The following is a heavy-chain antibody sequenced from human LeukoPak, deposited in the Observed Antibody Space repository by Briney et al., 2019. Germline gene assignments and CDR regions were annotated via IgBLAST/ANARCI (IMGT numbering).Heavy chain of an antibody. CDR3: ARASGHHYYYYMDV. Sequence: GASVKVSCKASGYTFSSYGINWVRQAPGEGLEWMGWISAYNGDTVYAQKFQGRVTMTADTSTNTAYMDLRSLRSDDTAVYYCARASGHHYYYYMDVWAKGTTVTISS. J-gene: IGHJ6*03. D-gene: IGHD1-26*01. CDR1: GYTFSSYG. V-gene: IGHV1-18*01. CDR2: ISAYNGDT.